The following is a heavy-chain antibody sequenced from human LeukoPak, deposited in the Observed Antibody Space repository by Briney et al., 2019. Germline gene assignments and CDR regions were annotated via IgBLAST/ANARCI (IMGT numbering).Heavy chain of an antibody. V-gene: IGHV1-8*03. Sequence: ASVKVSCKASGYTFTSYDINWVRQATGQGLEWMGWMNPNSGNTGYAQKFQGRVTITRNTSISTAYMELRSLRSDDTAVYYCARSSYGSGTLLDYWGQGTLVTVSS. CDR3: ARSSYGSGTLLDY. J-gene: IGHJ4*02. D-gene: IGHD3-10*01. CDR1: GYTFTSYD. CDR2: MNPNSGNT.